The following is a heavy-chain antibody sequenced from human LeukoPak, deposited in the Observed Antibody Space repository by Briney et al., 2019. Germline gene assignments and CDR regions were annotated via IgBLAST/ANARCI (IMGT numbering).Heavy chain of an antibody. V-gene: IGHV3-23*01. CDR1: GFTFSSYA. CDR3: AKDRMDYYYDSSGYFYGDFDY. J-gene: IGHJ4*02. Sequence: HPGGSLRLSCAPSGFTFSSYAMSWVRQAPGKGLEWVSAISGGGGTTYYADSVKGRFTISRDNSKNTLYLQMNTLRAEDTTVYYCAKDRMDYYYDSSGYFYGDFDYWGQGTLVTVSS. CDR2: ISGGGGTT. D-gene: IGHD3-22*01.